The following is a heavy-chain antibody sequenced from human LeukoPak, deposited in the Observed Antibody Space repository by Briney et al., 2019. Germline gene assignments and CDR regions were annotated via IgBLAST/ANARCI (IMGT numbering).Heavy chain of an antibody. D-gene: IGHD2-15*01. Sequence: ASVKVSCKASGYTFTSYDINWVRQATGQGLEWMGWMNPNSGNTGFAQKFQGRVTMTRNTSISTAYMELSSLRSEDTAVYYCARAGGYCGRISCPYYFDYWGQGSLVAVSS. CDR3: ARAGGYCGRISCPYYFDY. CDR1: GYTFTSYD. CDR2: MNPNSGNT. V-gene: IGHV1-8*01. J-gene: IGHJ4*02.